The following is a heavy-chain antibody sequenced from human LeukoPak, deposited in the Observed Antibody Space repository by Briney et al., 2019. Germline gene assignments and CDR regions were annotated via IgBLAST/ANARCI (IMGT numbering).Heavy chain of an antibody. V-gene: IGHV4-59*08. CDR2: IYYSGST. Sequence: SETLSLTCTVSGGSISSYYWSWIRQPPGKGLEWIGYIYYSGSTNYNPSLKSRVTISVDTSKNQFSLKLSSVTAADTAVYYCARRWNYKDGLDVWGRGTLVTVSS. J-gene: IGHJ3*01. D-gene: IGHD1-7*01. CDR3: ARRWNYKDGLDV. CDR1: GGSISSYY.